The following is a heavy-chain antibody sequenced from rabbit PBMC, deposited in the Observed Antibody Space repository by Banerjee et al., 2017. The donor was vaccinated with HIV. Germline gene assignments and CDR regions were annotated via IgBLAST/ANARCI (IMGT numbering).Heavy chain of an antibody. V-gene: IGHV1S40*01. CDR3: ARGASFSGYYL. CDR2: IYTAVSGST. Sequence: QSLEESGGDLVKPGASLTLTCTASGFSFSSSYLICWVRQAPGKGLEWIACIYTAVSGSTYYASWAKGRFTISKPSSTTVTLQMTSLTAADTATYFCARGASFSGYYLWGPGTLVTVS. CDR1: GFSFSSSYL. D-gene: IGHD1-1*01. J-gene: IGHJ6*01.